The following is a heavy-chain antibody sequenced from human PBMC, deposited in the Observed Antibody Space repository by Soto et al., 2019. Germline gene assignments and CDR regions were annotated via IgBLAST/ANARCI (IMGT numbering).Heavy chain of an antibody. V-gene: IGHV3-74*01. CDR2: INSDGSST. CDR3: EIPPLYSSGSPYFDY. Sequence: EVQLVESGGGLVQPGGSLRLSCAASGFTFSSYWMHWVRQAPGKGLVWVSRINSDGSSTSYADSVKGRFTISRDNAKNTLYLQMNNLRAENTAVYYCEIPPLYSSGSPYFDYWGQGTLVTVSS. J-gene: IGHJ4*02. CDR1: GFTFSSYW. D-gene: IGHD6-19*01.